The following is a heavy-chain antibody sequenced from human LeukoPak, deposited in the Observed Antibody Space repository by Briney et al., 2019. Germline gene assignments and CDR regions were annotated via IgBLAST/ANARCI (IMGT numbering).Heavy chain of an antibody. CDR3: ARDRAVTTDSTFDI. CDR1: GYTFTGYY. CDR2: INPNSGST. D-gene: IGHD4-17*01. V-gene: IGHV1-2*02. Sequence: ASVKVSCKASGYTFTGYYMHWVRQAPGQGLEWMGWINPNSGSTNYAQKFQGRVTMTRDTSISTAYMELSGLRSDDTAVYYCARDRAVTTDSTFDIWGQGTMVTVSS. J-gene: IGHJ3*02.